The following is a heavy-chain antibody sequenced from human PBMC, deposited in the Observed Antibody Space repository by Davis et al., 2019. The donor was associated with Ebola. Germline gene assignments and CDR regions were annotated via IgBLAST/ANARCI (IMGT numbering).Heavy chain of an antibody. J-gene: IGHJ5*02. CDR3: AKGGFDYYYDSSGILITSPYTFDP. V-gene: IGHV3-23*01. CDR2: ISGSGGST. D-gene: IGHD3-22*01. Sequence: GESLKISCAASGFTFSSYAMSWVRQAPGKGLEWVSAISGSGGSTYYADSVKGRFTISRDNSKNTLYLQMNSLRAEDTAVYYCAKGGFDYYYDSSGILITSPYTFDPWGQGTLVTVSS. CDR1: GFTFSSYA.